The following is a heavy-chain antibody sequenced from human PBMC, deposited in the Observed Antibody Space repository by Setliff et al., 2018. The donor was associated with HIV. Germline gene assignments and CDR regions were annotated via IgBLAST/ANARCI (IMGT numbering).Heavy chain of an antibody. Sequence: SETLSLTCAVSGGSFSGYYWNWVRQPPGKGLEWIGEINHGGITCYSPSLESRASLSIDTSKNQFSLTLTSVTAVDTAVYYCASVSKNLWSSFLFESYAFDIWGQGTVVTVSS. CDR2: INHGGIT. V-gene: IGHV4-34*10. D-gene: IGHD3-3*01. CDR3: ASVSKNLWSSFLFESYAFDI. J-gene: IGHJ3*02. CDR1: GGSFSGYY.